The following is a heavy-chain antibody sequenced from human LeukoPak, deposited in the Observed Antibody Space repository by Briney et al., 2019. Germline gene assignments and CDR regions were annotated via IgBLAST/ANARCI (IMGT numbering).Heavy chain of an antibody. D-gene: IGHD3-22*01. CDR2: INPDGSTT. CDR3: ARVLSGSWDWFAP. CDR1: GFTFSRYW. J-gene: IGHJ5*02. Sequence: PGGSLRLSCAASGFTFSRYWIHWVRQIPGKGLEWVSRINPDGSTTTYADSVKGRFTISRDNAENTVYLQMHSLRAEDTAVYYCARVLSGSWDWFAPWGQGTLATAPS. V-gene: IGHV3-74*01.